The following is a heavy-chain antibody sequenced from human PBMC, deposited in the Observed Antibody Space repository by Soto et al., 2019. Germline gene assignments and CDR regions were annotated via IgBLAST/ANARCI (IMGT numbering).Heavy chain of an antibody. CDR1: GFTFSNYA. Sequence: VQLLESGGGLVQPGGSLRLSCAVSGFTFSNYAMSWVRQAPGKGLEWVSGISGSGGSTYYGDSVKGRFTISRDNAKNTLYLQMNSLRVEDTAVYYCARGGADILTGPLDYWGQGTLVTVSS. J-gene: IGHJ4*02. CDR2: ISGSGGST. CDR3: ARGGADILTGPLDY. D-gene: IGHD3-9*01. V-gene: IGHV3-23*01.